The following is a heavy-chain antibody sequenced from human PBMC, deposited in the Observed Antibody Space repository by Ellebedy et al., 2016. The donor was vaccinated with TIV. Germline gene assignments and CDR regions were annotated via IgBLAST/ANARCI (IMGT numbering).Heavy chain of an antibody. D-gene: IGHD6-6*01. CDR2: IGTYEGNT. Sequence: AASVTVSCKASGYTFPTYGITWARQAPGQGPEWMGWIGTYEGNTKYAQKAQGRVTMTRDTSTGTAYMELRSLRSDDTAVYYCARDRDGSSSSDFQHWGPGTLVTVSS. CDR3: ARDRDGSSSSDFQH. J-gene: IGHJ1*01. V-gene: IGHV1-18*04. CDR1: GYTFPTYG.